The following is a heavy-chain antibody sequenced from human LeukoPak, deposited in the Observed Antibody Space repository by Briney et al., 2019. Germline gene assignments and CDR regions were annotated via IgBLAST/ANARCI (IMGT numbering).Heavy chain of an antibody. CDR1: GYSFTSYW. Sequence: GESLKISCKGSGYSFTSYWIGWVRQMPGKGLEWMGIIYPGDSDTRYSPSFQGQVTISADKSISTAYLQWSSLKASDTAMYYCARLVAYYDSSPNWFDPWGQETLVTVSS. V-gene: IGHV5-51*01. J-gene: IGHJ5*02. D-gene: IGHD3-22*01. CDR3: ARLVAYYDSSPNWFDP. CDR2: IYPGDSDT.